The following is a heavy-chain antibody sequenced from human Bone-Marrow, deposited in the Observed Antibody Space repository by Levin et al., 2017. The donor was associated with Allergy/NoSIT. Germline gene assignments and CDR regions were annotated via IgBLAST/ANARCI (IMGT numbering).Heavy chain of an antibody. Sequence: NSSETLSLTCTVSGGSISSGGYYWSWIRQHPGKGLEWIGYIYYSGSTYYNPSLKSRVTISVDTSKNQFSLKLSSVTAADTAVYYCARNMITFGGVIVYFDYWGQGTLVTVSS. CDR1: GGSISSGGYY. J-gene: IGHJ4*02. CDR2: IYYSGST. V-gene: IGHV4-31*03. D-gene: IGHD3-16*02. CDR3: ARNMITFGGVIVYFDY.